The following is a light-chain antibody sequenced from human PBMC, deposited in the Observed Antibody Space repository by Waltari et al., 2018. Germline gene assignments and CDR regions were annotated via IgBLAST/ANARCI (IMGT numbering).Light chain of an antibody. Sequence: EIVLMQSPGTLSLSPGERATLSCRASQSVSSSYLAWYQKKPGQAPRLLMYGTSRRATGIPDRFSGSWSGTEFTLTISRLEPEDFAVYYCQEYSSSRTFGQGTKVEIK. CDR1: QSVSSSY. V-gene: IGKV3-20*01. J-gene: IGKJ1*01. CDR3: QEYSSSRT. CDR2: GTS.